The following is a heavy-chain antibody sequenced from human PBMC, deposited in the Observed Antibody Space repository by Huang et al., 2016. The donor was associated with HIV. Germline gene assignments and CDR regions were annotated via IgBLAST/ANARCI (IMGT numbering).Heavy chain of an antibody. CDR2: ISASRGYS. V-gene: IGHV1-18*01. J-gene: IGHJ3*02. CDR3: ARDPKYHRIGYYRQRRGIDI. D-gene: IGHD3-22*01. CDR1: GYTFTSYG. Sequence: QIQLMQSGPELKQPGASVKVSCKASGYTFTSYGFNWVRQAPGQGPAWMGLISASRGYSEDVQKFQGRVTLTTDTSTNIAYMELRSLRSDDTAKYYCARDPKYHRIGYYRQRRGIDIWGQGTMVIVAS.